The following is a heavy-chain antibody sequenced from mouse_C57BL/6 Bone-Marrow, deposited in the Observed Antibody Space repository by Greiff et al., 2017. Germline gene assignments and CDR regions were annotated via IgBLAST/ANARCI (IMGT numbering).Heavy chain of an antibody. CDR2: IYPRSGNT. J-gene: IGHJ3*01. CDR1: GYTFTSSG. Sequence: VQLQQSGAELARPGASVKLSCKASGYTFTSSGISWVKQRPGQGLEWIGEIYPRSGNTYYNEKFKGKATLTADKSSSTAYMELRSLTSEDSAVXFCAPSSYYYGSSYGAYWGQGTLVTVSA. D-gene: IGHD1-1*01. V-gene: IGHV1-81*01. CDR3: APSSYYYGSSYGAY.